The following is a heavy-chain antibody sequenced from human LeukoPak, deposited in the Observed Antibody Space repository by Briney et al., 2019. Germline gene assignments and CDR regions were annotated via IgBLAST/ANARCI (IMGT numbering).Heavy chain of an antibody. CDR3: ARLQDIVVVPAATPWCAFHI. Sequence: GESLKISCKGSGYSFTSYWIGWVRQMPGKGLEWMGIIYPDDSDTRYSPSFQGQVTISADKSISTAYLQWSSLKASDTAMYYCARLQDIVVVPAATPWCAFHIWGQGTMVTVSS. J-gene: IGHJ3*02. CDR1: GYSFTSYW. D-gene: IGHD2-2*02. CDR2: IYPDDSDT. V-gene: IGHV5-51*01.